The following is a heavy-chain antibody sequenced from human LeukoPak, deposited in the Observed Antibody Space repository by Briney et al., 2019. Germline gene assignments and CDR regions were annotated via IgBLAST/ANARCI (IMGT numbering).Heavy chain of an antibody. J-gene: IGHJ6*03. Sequence: TGGSLRLSCAASGFTFSSYWMHWVRQAPGKGLVWVSRINSDGSSTSYADSVKGRFTISRDNAKNTLYLQMNSLRAEDTAVYYCARGAPFEYSSSMGKYYYYYYMDVWGKGTTVTVSS. D-gene: IGHD6-6*01. CDR1: GFTFSSYW. V-gene: IGHV3-74*01. CDR3: ARGAPFEYSSSMGKYYYYYYMDV. CDR2: INSDGSST.